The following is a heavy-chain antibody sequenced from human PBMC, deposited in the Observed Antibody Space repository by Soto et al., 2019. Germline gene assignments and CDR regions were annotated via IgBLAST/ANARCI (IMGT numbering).Heavy chain of an antibody. D-gene: IGHD6-13*01. J-gene: IGHJ4*02. CDR3: ARDGIAAAGPTWGNFDY. V-gene: IGHV1-69*12. CDR2: IIPIFGTA. CDR1: GGTFSSYA. Sequence: QVQLVQSGAEVKKPGSSVKVSCKASGGTFSSYAISWVRQAPGQGLEWMGGIIPIFGTANYAQKFQGRVTITADESTSTAYRELGRLRSEDTAVYYCARDGIAAAGPTWGNFDYWGQGTLVTVSS.